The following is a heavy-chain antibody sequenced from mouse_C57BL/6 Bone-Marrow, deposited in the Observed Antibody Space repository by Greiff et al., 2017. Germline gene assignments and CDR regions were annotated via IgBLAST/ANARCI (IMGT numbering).Heavy chain of an antibody. CDR1: GYAFTNYL. V-gene: IGHV1-54*01. CDR2: INPGSGGT. CDR3: ARTRSNYVGCAMED. D-gene: IGHD2-5*01. Sequence: QVQLKESGAELVRPGTSVKVSCKASGYAFTNYLIEWVKQRPGQGLEWIGVINPGSGGTNYNEKFKGKATLTADKSSSTAYMQLSSLTSEDSAVYFCARTRSNYVGCAMEDWGQGTSVTVSS. J-gene: IGHJ4*01.